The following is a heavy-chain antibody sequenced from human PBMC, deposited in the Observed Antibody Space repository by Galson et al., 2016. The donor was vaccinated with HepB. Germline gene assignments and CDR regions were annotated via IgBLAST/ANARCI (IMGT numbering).Heavy chain of an antibody. J-gene: IGHJ6*01. CDR3: ARMIRAAVDYFFYAMHV. V-gene: IGHV3-48*02. CDR1: GFSLSDYS. CDR2: ISSDRENT. D-gene: IGHD6-13*01. Sequence: SLRLSCAASGFSLSDYSMNWVRQAPGKGLEWVSYISSDRENTYYADSVRGRFTISRDYGKNSLDLQMNSLRDEDTAVYYCARMIRAAVDYFFYAMHVRGQRTPVTLTS.